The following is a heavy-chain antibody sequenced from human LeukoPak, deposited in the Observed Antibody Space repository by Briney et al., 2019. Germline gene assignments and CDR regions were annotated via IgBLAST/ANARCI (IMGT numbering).Heavy chain of an antibody. CDR2: ISYDGSNK. CDR3: ARDGSGYYDSSGYYREDY. Sequence: GGSLRLSCAASGFTFSSYAMHWVRQAPGKGLEWVAVISYDGSNKYYADSVKGRFTISRDNSKNTLYLQMNSLRAEDTAVYYCARDGSGYYDSSGYYREDYWGQGTLVTVSS. V-gene: IGHV3-30-3*01. J-gene: IGHJ4*02. D-gene: IGHD3-22*01. CDR1: GFTFSSYA.